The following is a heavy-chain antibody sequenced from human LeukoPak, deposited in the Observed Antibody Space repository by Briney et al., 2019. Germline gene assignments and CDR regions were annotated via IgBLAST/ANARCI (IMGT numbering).Heavy chain of an antibody. CDR3: AKAGLLPGDYYYYMDV. CDR1: GFTFSSYA. Sequence: PGGSLRLSCAASGFTFSSYAMSWVRQAPGKGLEWVSAISGSGGSTYYADSVKGRFTISRDNSKNTLYLQMNSLRAEDTAVYYCAKAGLLPGDYYYYMDVWGKGTTVTVSS. D-gene: IGHD2-15*01. CDR2: ISGSGGST. V-gene: IGHV3-23*01. J-gene: IGHJ6*03.